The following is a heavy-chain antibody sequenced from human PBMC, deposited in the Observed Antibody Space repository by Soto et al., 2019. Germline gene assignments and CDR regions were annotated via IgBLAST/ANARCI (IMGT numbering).Heavy chain of an antibody. J-gene: IGHJ4*02. CDR1: GFTFSSYS. V-gene: IGHV3-21*01. CDR3: ARGRRGGYAYQDY. CDR2: ISSSSSDI. D-gene: IGHD5-12*01. Sequence: EVQLVESGGGLVKPGGSLRLSCAASGFTFSSYSMNWVRQAPGKGLEWVSSISSSSSDIYYADSVKGRFTISRDNAKNSLYMKMNSLRAEDTAVYYCARGRRGGYAYQDYWGQGTLVTVSS.